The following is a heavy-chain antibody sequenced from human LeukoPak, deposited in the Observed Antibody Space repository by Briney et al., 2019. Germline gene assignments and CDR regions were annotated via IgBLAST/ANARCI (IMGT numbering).Heavy chain of an antibody. CDR2: ISWNSGNK. CDR3: AKADSSGYPPTY. Sequence: PGRSLRLSCAASGLTFDDYAMHWVRQAPGKGLEWVSGISWNSGNKGYADSVKGRFIISRDNAKNSLYLQMNSLRAEDTAFYYCAKADSSGYPPTYWGQGTLVTVSS. CDR1: GLTFDDYA. J-gene: IGHJ4*02. V-gene: IGHV3-9*01. D-gene: IGHD3-10*01.